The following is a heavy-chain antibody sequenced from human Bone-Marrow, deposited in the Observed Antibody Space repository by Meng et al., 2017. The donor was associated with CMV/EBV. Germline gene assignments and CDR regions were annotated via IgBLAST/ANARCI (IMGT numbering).Heavy chain of an antibody. J-gene: IGHJ6*02. CDR1: GGSISSYY. Sequence: GSLRLSCTVSGGSISSYYWSWIRQPPGKGLEWIGYIYYSGSTNYNPSLKSRVTISVDTSKNQFSLKLSSVTAADTAVYYCARVPPYYDFWSGFHYYYYYGMDVWGQGTTVTVSS. CDR3: ARVPPYYDFWSGFHYYYYYGMDV. V-gene: IGHV4-59*12. D-gene: IGHD3-3*01. CDR2: IYYSGST.